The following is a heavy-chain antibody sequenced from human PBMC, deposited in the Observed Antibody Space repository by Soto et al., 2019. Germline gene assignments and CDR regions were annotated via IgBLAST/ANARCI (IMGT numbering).Heavy chain of an antibody. Sequence: QITLKESGPTLVKPTQTLTLTCTFSGLSLSTSGEAVGWIRQPPGKALEVLALIYWADDKRYNPTLKTRLTITKDTSKNQVVLTLTNMDPVDSATYYGAHYVSTSPAGWFDPWGQGILVTASS. D-gene: IGHD1-26*01. J-gene: IGHJ5*02. CDR3: AHYVSTSPAGWFDP. CDR2: IYWADDK. V-gene: IGHV2-5*02. CDR1: GLSLSTSGEA.